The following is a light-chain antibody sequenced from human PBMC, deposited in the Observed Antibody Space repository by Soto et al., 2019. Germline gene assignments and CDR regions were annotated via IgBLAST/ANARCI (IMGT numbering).Light chain of an antibody. CDR2: AAS. CDR3: QQYYSYPPIT. J-gene: IGKJ5*01. Sequence: IQMTQSPSSLSASTGDRVTITCRASQGISSYLAWYRQKPGKAPKLLIYAASTLQSGVPSRFSGSGSGTDFTLTISCLQSEDFATYYCQQYYSYPPITFGQGTRLEI. V-gene: IGKV1-8*01. CDR1: QGISSY.